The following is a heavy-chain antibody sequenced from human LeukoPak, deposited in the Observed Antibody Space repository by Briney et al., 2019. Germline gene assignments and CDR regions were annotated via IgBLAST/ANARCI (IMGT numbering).Heavy chain of an antibody. CDR2: ISAYNGNT. CDR3: ARGGYCSSTSCYSCDY. Sequence: ASVKVSCKASGYTFTSFGISWVRQAPGQGLEWMGWISAYNGNTNYAQKLQGRVTMTTDTSTSTAYMELRSLRSDDTAVYYCARGGYCSSTSCYSCDYWGQGTLVTVSS. J-gene: IGHJ4*02. V-gene: IGHV1-18*01. CDR1: GYTFTSFG. D-gene: IGHD2-2*01.